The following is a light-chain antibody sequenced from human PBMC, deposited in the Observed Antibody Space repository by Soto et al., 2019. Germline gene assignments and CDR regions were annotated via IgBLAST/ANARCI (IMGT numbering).Light chain of an antibody. CDR3: QHYDSYPYT. CDR1: QDVSHW. J-gene: IGKJ2*01. CDR2: KAS. V-gene: IGKV1-5*03. Sequence: DIPMDQSPSALSASVGDRVTITCRASQDVSHWLAWYQQKPGQAPKLVIYKASSLESGVPSRFSGRGSGTEFTLTIRDLQPDDFATYYCQHYDSYPYTFGQGTSLDIK.